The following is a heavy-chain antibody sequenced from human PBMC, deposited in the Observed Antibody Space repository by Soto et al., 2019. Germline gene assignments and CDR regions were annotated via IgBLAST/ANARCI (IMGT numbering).Heavy chain of an antibody. Sequence: QVQLVQSGAEVKKPGSSVKVSCKASGGTFSSYTISWVRQAPGQGLEWMGRIIPILGIANYAQKFQGRVTITADKSTSTAYMELSSLRSEDTAVYYCARATLMGRDSSSFDYWGQGTLVTVSS. J-gene: IGHJ4*02. CDR1: GGTFSSYT. CDR3: ARATLMGRDSSSFDY. CDR2: IIPILGIA. D-gene: IGHD6-6*01. V-gene: IGHV1-69*02.